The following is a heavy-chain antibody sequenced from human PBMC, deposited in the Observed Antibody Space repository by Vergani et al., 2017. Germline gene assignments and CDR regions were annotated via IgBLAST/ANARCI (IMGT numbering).Heavy chain of an antibody. J-gene: IGHJ6*02. D-gene: IGHD2-2*01. CDR3: AKGVYCSSTSCYEGRGYYYGMGV. V-gene: IGHV3-23*01. CDR2: ISGSGGNT. Sequence: EVQLLESGGGLVQPGGSLRLSCAASGFTFSSYAMSCVRQVPGKGLEWVSGISGSGGNTYYANSVKGRFTISRDNSKNTLYLQMNSLRADDTAVYYCAKGVYCSSTSCYEGRGYYYGMGVWGQXP. CDR1: GFTFSSYA.